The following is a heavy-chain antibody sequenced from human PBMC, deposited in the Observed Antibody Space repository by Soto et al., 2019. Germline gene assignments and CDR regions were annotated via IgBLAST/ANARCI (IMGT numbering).Heavy chain of an antibody. CDR1: GFTFSAYA. V-gene: IGHV3-30-3*01. CDR2: ISYDGSNK. CDR3: ARAPLTG. D-gene: IGHD3-9*01. J-gene: IGHJ4*02. Sequence: GGSLRLSCAASGFTFSAYAMHWVRQAPGKGLEWVATISYDGSNKYYADSVKGRFTISRDDSRSTLFLQMNSLRAEDTAVYYCARAPLTGWGQGTMVTSPQ.